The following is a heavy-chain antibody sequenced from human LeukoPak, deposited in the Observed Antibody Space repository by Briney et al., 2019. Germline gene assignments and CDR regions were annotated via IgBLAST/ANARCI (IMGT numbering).Heavy chain of an antibody. J-gene: IGHJ4*02. CDR2: ISGSGYST. Sequence: GGSLRLSCAASGFTFSSYAMSWVSQAPGKGMEWVSAISGSGYSTYYADSVKGRFTISRDNSKNTLYLQMNSLRAEDTAVYYCAKEARSSGYDYPAYWGQGTLVTVSS. D-gene: IGHD5-12*01. CDR1: GFTFSSYA. CDR3: AKEARSSGYDYPAY. V-gene: IGHV3-23*01.